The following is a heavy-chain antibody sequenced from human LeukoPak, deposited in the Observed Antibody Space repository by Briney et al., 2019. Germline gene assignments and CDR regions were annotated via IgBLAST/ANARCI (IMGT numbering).Heavy chain of an antibody. Sequence: GRSLRLSCAASGFTFSSNWMTWVRQAPGKGLEWVANIKHDGSETYYVDSVKGRFTISRDNAKNSLYLEMNSLRAEDTAVYYCARDLFRSNDYWGQGTLVNVSS. V-gene: IGHV3-7*03. CDR3: ARDLFRSNDY. J-gene: IGHJ4*02. D-gene: IGHD4-11*01. CDR2: IKHDGSET. CDR1: GFTFSSNW.